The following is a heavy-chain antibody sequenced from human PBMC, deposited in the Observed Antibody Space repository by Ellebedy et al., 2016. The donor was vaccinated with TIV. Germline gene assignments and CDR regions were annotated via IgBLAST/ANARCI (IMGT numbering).Heavy chain of an antibody. D-gene: IGHD1-26*01. Sequence: AASVKVSCKASGYTFTSYAMHWVRQAPGQRLEWMGWINAGNGNTKYSQKFQGRVTITRDTSASTAYMELSSLRSEDTAVYYCARNFPSGSYYYYWGQGTLVTVSS. CDR2: INAGNGNT. V-gene: IGHV1-3*01. CDR1: GYTFTSYA. J-gene: IGHJ4*02. CDR3: ARNFPSGSYYYY.